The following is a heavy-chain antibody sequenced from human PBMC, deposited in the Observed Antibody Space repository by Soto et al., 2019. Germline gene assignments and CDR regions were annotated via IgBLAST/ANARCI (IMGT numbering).Heavy chain of an antibody. J-gene: IGHJ6*02. CDR1: GFTVSSNY. CDR2: IYSGGST. V-gene: IGHV3-66*01. D-gene: IGHD3-3*01. CDR3: ARDRTLYDFWSGYPPGDYYYYYGMDV. Sequence: GGSLRLSCAASGFTVSSNYMSWVRQAPGKGLEWVSVIYSGGSTYYADSVKGRFTISRDNSKNTLYLQMNSLRAEDTAVYYCARDRTLYDFWSGYPPGDYYYYYGMDVWGQGTTVTVSS.